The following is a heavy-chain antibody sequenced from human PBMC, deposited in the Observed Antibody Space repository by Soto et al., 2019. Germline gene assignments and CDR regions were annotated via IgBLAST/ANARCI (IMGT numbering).Heavy chain of an antibody. CDR3: ARRLRYFDWLPSYYYYGMDV. Sequence: SETLSLTCTVSGGSISSSSYYWGWIRQPPGKGLEWIGSIYYSGSTYYNPSRKSRVTISVDTSKNQFSLKLSSVTAADTAVYYCARRLRYFDWLPSYYYYGMDVWGQGTTVTVS. J-gene: IGHJ6*02. CDR2: IYYSGST. CDR1: GGSISSSSYY. V-gene: IGHV4-39*01. D-gene: IGHD3-9*01.